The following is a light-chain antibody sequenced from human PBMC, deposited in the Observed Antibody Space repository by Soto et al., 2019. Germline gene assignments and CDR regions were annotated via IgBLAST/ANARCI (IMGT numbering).Light chain of an antibody. CDR1: QSFSSSF. CDR2: GAS. V-gene: IGKV3-20*01. J-gene: IGKJ1*01. CDR3: QQYGSSSWT. Sequence: EIVLTKSPGTLALSPGEIATLSCRASQSFSSSFLAWYQQKPGQAPRLLIYGASSRATGIPDRFSGSGSGTDFSLTISRLEPEDFAVYYCQQYGSSSWTFGQGTKVEIK.